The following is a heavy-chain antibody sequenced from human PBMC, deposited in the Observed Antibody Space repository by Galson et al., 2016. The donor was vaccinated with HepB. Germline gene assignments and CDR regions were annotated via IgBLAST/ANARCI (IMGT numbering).Heavy chain of an antibody. Sequence: SLRLSCAASGFTFSSNAVHWVRQAPGKGLEWVSFITSTTNAKHYAGSVKGRFTISRDNAENSLYLQMNDLRDEDTAVYYCARFLIPAAFDHWGQGALVTVSS. V-gene: IGHV3-48*02. D-gene: IGHD2-2*01. CDR1: GFTFSSNA. J-gene: IGHJ4*02. CDR2: ITSTTNAK. CDR3: ARFLIPAAFDH.